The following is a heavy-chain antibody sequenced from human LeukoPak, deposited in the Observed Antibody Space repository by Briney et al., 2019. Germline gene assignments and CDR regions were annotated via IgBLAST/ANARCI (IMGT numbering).Heavy chain of an antibody. CDR1: GFTVSSNY. Sequence: AGSLSLTCAASGFTVSSNYMSWVRQAPGKGLEWVSVIYSGGSTYYADSVKGRFTISRDNSKNTLYLQMNSLRAEDTAVYYCARDSPFKFWEAYFCMDRWPRGNTVTVSS. D-gene: IGHD3-10*01. V-gene: IGHV3-53*01. CDR3: ARDSPFKFWEAYFCMDR. CDR2: IYSGGST. J-gene: IGHJ6*04.